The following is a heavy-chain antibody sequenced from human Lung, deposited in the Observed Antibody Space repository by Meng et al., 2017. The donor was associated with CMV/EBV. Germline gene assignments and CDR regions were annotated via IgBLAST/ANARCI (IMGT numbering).Heavy chain of an antibody. CDR3: VRRFHLTYPAD. V-gene: IGHV4-39*01. CDR2: FYYDGST. D-gene: IGHD1-14*01. J-gene: IGHJ4*02. Sequence: GSLRLSCTVFGASFTSSSYYWAWIRQPPGKGLEWIGSFYYDGSTYYNPSLKSRVTVFVDTSKNQFSLKVTSVTAADTAMYYCVRRFHLTYPADWGRGTLVTVSS. CDR1: GASFTSSSYY.